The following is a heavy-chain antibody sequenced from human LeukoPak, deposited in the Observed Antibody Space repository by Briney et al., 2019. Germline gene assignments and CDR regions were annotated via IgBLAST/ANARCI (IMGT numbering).Heavy chain of an antibody. J-gene: IGHJ5*02. V-gene: IGHV3-30*03. Sequence: GGSLRLSCAASGFTFDDYAMHWVRQAPGKGLEWVTLISYDGSTKYYSDSVKGRFTLSRDNSKNTLYLQMNSLRAEDTAVYYCARDRLVGATSVRFDPWGQGTLVTVSS. CDR1: GFTFDDYA. CDR2: ISYDGSTK. CDR3: ARDRLVGATSVRFDP. D-gene: IGHD1-26*01.